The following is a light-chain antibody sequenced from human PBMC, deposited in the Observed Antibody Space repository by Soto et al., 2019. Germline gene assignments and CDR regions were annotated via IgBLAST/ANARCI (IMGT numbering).Light chain of an antibody. J-gene: IGLJ2*01. Sequence: QAVLTQPPSVSAAPGQKVTISCSGSSSNIGNNYVSWYQQLPGTAPKLLIYDNNKRPSGIPDRFSGSKSGTSATLGITGLQTGDEADYYCETWDSSLSAVVFGGGTKVPS. CDR3: ETWDSSLSAVV. CDR2: DNN. V-gene: IGLV1-51*01. CDR1: SSNIGNNY.